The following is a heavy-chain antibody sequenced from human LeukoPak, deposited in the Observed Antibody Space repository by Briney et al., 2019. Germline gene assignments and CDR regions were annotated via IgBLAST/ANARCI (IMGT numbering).Heavy chain of an antibody. CDR1: GFTFSSYG. CDR2: VTGSGDRT. CDR3: ATATFDRGSYGDYDDY. J-gene: IGHJ4*02. D-gene: IGHD2/OR15-2a*01. Sequence: PGGSLRLSCAASGFTFSSYGMTWVRQAPGKGLEWVSSVTGSGDRTYYAGSVKGRFTISRDDSKNTLYLQMNSLKTEDTAVYYCATATFDRGSYGDYDDYWGQGTLVTVSS. V-gene: IGHV3-23*01.